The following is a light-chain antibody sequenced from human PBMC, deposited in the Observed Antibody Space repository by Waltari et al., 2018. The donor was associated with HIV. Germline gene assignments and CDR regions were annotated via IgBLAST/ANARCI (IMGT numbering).Light chain of an antibody. CDR3: SSYGDSLRVL. J-gene: IGLJ3*02. CDR1: SSDIGAYDS. V-gene: IGLV2-8*01. CDR2: EVT. Sequence: QSALTQPPSASGSLGQSVTISCTGSSSDIGAYDSVSWFQQHPRSAPKLLLYEVTRRPLRVSDRFSGSRSVSTAFLTVAGLQPDDEATYFCSSYGDSLRVLFGGGTNVTVL.